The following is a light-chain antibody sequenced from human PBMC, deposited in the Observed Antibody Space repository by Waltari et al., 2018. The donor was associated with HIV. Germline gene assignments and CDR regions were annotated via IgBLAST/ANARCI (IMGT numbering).Light chain of an antibody. V-gene: IGLV1-40*01. CDR3: QSYDSSLSGSGV. CDR1: TANTGAHYA. Sequence: QSVLTQPPSVSGAPGQSVTISCPWSTANTGAHYALHWYQQLPGTATKLLIYGKNKRPSGVPDRFSGSKSGTSASLAITGLQAEDEADYYCQSYDSSLSGSGVFGGGTKLTVL. J-gene: IGLJ3*02. CDR2: GKN.